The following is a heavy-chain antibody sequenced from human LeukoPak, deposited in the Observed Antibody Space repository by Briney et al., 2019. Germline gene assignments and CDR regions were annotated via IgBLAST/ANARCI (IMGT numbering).Heavy chain of an antibody. J-gene: IGHJ3*02. CDR1: GGFISRYY. CDR3: ARDLARRAFDI. V-gene: IGHV4-59*01. CDR2: IYYSGST. Sequence: PSETLSLTCTVSGGFISRYYWSWIRQPPGKGLEWIGYIYYSGSTNYNPSLKSRVTISVDTSKNQFSLKLSSVTAADTAVYYCARDLARRAFDIWGQGTMVTVSS.